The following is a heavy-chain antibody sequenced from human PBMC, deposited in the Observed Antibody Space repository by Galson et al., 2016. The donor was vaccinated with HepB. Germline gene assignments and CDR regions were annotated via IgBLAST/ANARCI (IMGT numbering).Heavy chain of an antibody. V-gene: IGHV3-23*01. J-gene: IGHJ1*01. Sequence: SLRLSCAASGFTFSAYAIHWVRQAPGKGLEWVSGISASGGGGRTYYADSVKGRFTISRDNVENSLSLQMNSLRAEDTAVYYCARYGDEAGWNFHQWGQGTLVTVSS. D-gene: IGHD6-19*01. CDR1: GFTFSAYA. CDR3: ARYGDEAGWNFHQ. CDR2: ISASGGGGRT.